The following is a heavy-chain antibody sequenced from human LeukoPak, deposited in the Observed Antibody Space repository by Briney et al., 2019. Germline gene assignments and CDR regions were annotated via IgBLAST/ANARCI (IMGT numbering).Heavy chain of an antibody. V-gene: IGHV3-30*04. D-gene: IGHD6-13*01. Sequence: GRSLRLSCAASGFTFSSYAMYWVRQAPGKGLEWVAVISYDGSNKYYADSAKGRFTISRDNSKNTLYLQMNSLRAEDTAVYYCARDGVRIAAAGTYYWGQGTLVTVSS. CDR1: GFTFSSYA. CDR2: ISYDGSNK. J-gene: IGHJ4*02. CDR3: ARDGVRIAAAGTYY.